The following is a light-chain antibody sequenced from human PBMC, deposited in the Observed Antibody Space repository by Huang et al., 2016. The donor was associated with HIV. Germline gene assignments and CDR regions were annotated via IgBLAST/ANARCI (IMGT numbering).Light chain of an antibody. CDR2: LGS. CDR1: QGLQHYNGYYY. J-gene: IGKJ3*01. V-gene: IGKV2-28*01. Sequence: DIVMTQSPLSLSVTPGEAASISCRSSQGLQHYNGYYYLNWFLQKPGKCPQLMISLGSNRASGVPDRFSGSGSGADFTLKISRVEAEDVGVYYCMRVLQPPFAFGPGTKVDIK. CDR3: MRVLQPPFA.